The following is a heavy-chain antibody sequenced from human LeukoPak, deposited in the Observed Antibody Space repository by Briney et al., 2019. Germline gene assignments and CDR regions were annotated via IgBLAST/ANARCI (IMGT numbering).Heavy chain of an antibody. CDR1: GFTFTDYS. CDR2: LGRSGGNR. D-gene: IGHD1-1*01. V-gene: IGHV3-23*01. Sequence: GGSLRLSCAASGFTFTDYSMSWVRQAPGKGREWVSGLGRSGGNRYYATSVRGRFSISRDNSKDTVYLQMNSLRAEDTAIYYCVKDRPCGTCMPMDAWGHGTTVTVSS. J-gene: IGHJ6*02. CDR3: VKDRPCGTCMPMDA.